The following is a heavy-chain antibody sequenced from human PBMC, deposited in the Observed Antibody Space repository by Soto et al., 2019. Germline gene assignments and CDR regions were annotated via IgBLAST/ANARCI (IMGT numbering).Heavy chain of an antibody. D-gene: IGHD6-13*01. CDR2: ISSSSSYI. V-gene: IGHV3-21*01. J-gene: IGHJ5*02. CDR3: ARASRGTFFYSSSVWFDH. CDR1: GFTFSSYS. Sequence: PGGSLRLSCAASGFTFSSYSMNWVRQAPGKGLEWVSSISSSSSYIYYADSVKGRFTISRDNAKNSLYLQMNSLRAEDTAVYYCARASRGTFFYSSSVWFDHWGQGTLVTVSS.